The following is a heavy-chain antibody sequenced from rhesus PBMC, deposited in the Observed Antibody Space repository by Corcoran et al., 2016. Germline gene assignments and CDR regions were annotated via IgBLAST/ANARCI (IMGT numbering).Heavy chain of an antibody. V-gene: IGHV4-165*01. CDR3: ARSSGIVGALFDY. J-gene: IGHJ4*01. CDR2: FSGSSGST. CDR1: GGSFSGYY. Sequence: QVQLQESGPGLVKPSETLSLTCAVSGGSFSGYYWGWIRQPPGKGLEWIGYFSGSSGSTDYNPSLKSRVTISTDTSKNQFSLKLSSVTAADTAVYYCARSSGIVGALFDYWGQGVLVTVSS. D-gene: IGHD1-44*02.